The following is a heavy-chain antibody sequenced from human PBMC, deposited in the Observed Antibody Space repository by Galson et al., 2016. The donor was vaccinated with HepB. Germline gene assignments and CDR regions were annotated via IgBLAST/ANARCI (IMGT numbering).Heavy chain of an antibody. Sequence: FLRLSCAASGFSFSNSGMRWVRQAPGRGLEWVSGITRGGDATHYADFVKGRFTISRDNSKNTLYLYMNNLTAGDTAIYYCGKHGGFDYWGQGALVTVSS. D-gene: IGHD3-16*01. J-gene: IGHJ4*02. CDR3: GKHGGFDY. CDR1: GFSFSNSG. CDR2: ITRGGDAT. V-gene: IGHV3-23*01.